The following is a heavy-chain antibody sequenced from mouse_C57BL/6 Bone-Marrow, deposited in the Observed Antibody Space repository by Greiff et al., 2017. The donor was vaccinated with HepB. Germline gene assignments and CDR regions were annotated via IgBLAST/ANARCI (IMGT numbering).Heavy chain of an antibody. D-gene: IGHD2-5*01. CDR1: GYTFTSYW. J-gene: IGHJ1*03. V-gene: IGHV1-55*01. CDR3: ARAYYSNWWYFDV. Sequence: VQLQQPGAELVKPGASVKMSCKASGYTFTSYWITWVKQRPGQGLEWIGDIYPGSGSTNNNEKFKSKATLTVDTSSSTAYMQLSSLTSEDSAVYYCARAYYSNWWYFDVWGTGTTVTVSS. CDR2: IYPGSGST.